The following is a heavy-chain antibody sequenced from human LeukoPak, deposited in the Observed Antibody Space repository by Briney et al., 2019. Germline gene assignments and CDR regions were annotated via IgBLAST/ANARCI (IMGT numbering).Heavy chain of an antibody. Sequence: GGSLRLSCAASGFTFSNYWMSWVRQAPGKGLEWVANIKHDGSNKYYLDSVKGRFTLSRDNAKNSLYLQMNSLRAEDTAVYYCARDQYIAARPGYFDYWGQGTLVTVSS. V-gene: IGHV3-7*01. CDR2: IKHDGSNK. J-gene: IGHJ4*02. D-gene: IGHD6-6*01. CDR3: ARDQYIAARPGYFDY. CDR1: GFTFSNYW.